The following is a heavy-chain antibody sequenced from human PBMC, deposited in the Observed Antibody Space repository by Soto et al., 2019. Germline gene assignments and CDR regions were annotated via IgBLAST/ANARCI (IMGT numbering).Heavy chain of an antibody. CDR2: IDWDDDK. V-gene: IGHV2-70*11. CDR1: GFSLSTSGMC. Sequence: GPTLVNPTQTLTLTCTFSGFSLSTSGMCVSWIRQPPGKALEWLARIDWDDDKYYSTSLKTRLTNSKDTSKKQVGLTMTNMDPVDTATYYCALVLIAAAGPTYYYYYYMDVWGKGTTVTVSS. D-gene: IGHD6-13*01. J-gene: IGHJ6*03. CDR3: ALVLIAAAGPTYYYYYYMDV.